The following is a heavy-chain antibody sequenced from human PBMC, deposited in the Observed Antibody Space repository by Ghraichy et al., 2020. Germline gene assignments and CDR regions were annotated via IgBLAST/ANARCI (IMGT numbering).Heavy chain of an antibody. Sequence: GGSLRLSCATSGFTFGAYGMTWVRQAAGKGLEWVSTISGGLNTYYADSVRGRFTISADNSKNTLYLQMNRLRADDTAVYFCAKDRSLVPVAQDAFDTWGQGTMVSVSS. CDR1: GFTFGAYG. D-gene: IGHD2-2*01. J-gene: IGHJ3*02. CDR3: AKDRSLVPVAQDAFDT. CDR2: ISGGLNT. V-gene: IGHV3-23*01.